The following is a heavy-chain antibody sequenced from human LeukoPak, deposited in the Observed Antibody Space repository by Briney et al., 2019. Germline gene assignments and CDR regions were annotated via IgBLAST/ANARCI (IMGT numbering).Heavy chain of an antibody. D-gene: IGHD3-3*01. J-gene: IGHJ4*02. CDR3: ARDGKGRYDRRENDY. CDR1: GYTFTSYG. CDR2: ISAYNGNI. V-gene: IGHV1-18*01. Sequence: ASVKVSCKASGYTFTSYGISWVRQAPGQGLEWMGWISAYNGNIDYAQNLQDRVTMTTDTSTTTAYMELRSLRSDDTAVYYCARDGKGRYDRRENDYWGQGTLVTVSS.